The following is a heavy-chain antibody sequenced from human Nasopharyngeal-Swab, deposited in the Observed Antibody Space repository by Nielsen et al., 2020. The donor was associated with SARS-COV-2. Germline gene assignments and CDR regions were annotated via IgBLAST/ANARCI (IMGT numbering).Heavy chain of an antibody. CDR3: ARQGFRGTAMTYYYYMDV. Sequence: SVKVSCKASGFTFTSSAVQWVRQASGQRLEWIGWIVVGSGNTNYAQKFQGRVTITRDTSASTAYMELSSLRSEDTAVYYCARQGFRGTAMTYYYYMDVWGKGTTVTVSS. J-gene: IGHJ6*03. V-gene: IGHV1-58*01. CDR1: GFTFTSSA. D-gene: IGHD5-18*01. CDR2: IVVGSGNT.